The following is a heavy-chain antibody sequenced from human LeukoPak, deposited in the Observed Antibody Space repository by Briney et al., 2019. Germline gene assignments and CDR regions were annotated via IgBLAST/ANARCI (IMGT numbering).Heavy chain of an antibody. D-gene: IGHD1-26*01. Sequence: GGSLRLSCAASGFTFSSYGMHWVRQAPGKGLEWVAFIRYDGGNKYYADSVKGRFTISRDNSKNTLYLQMNSLRAEDTAVYYCAVGSYHLDYWGQGTLVTVSS. CDR1: GFTFSSYG. V-gene: IGHV3-30*02. J-gene: IGHJ4*02. CDR2: IRYDGGNK. CDR3: AVGSYHLDY.